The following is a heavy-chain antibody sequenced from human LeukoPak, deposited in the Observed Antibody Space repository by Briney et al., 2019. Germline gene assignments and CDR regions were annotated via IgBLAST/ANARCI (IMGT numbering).Heavy chain of an antibody. V-gene: IGHV1-46*01. CDR2: INPSGGST. CDR1: GYTFTSYY. J-gene: IGHJ4*02. D-gene: IGHD4-17*01. Sequence: ASVKVSCKASGYTFTSYYMHWVRPPPAQGLEWMGFINPSGGSTTYPQKFQGRVTMTRDTSTSTVYMELSSLRSEDTAVYYCARDLDYAFDYWGQGTLVTVSS. CDR3: ARDLDYAFDY.